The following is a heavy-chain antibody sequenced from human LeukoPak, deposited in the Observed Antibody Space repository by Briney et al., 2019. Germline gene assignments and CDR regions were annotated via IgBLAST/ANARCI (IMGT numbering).Heavy chain of an antibody. Sequence: SVKVSCKASGGTFSSYAISWVRQAPGQGLEWMGGIIPIFGTANYAQKFQGRVTITADKSTSTAYMELSSLRSEDTAVYYRARGTNWGSYDYWGQGTLVTVSS. CDR3: ARGTNWGSYDY. D-gene: IGHD7-27*01. V-gene: IGHV1-69*06. CDR2: IIPIFGTA. CDR1: GGTFSSYA. J-gene: IGHJ4*02.